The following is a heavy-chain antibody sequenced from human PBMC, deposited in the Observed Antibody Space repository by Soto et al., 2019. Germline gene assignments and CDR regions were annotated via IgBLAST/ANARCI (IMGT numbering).Heavy chain of an antibody. J-gene: IGHJ4*02. Sequence: QVRLVQSGGEGKKPGSSVKVSCKASGGTFSSYTISWVRQAPGQGLEWMGRIIPILGIANYAQKFQGRVTITADKSTSTAYMELSSLRSEDTAVYYCAREGHDYGDYVSGWGQGTLVTVSS. CDR3: AREGHDYGDYVSG. V-gene: IGHV1-69*08. CDR2: IIPILGIA. D-gene: IGHD4-17*01. CDR1: GGTFSSYT.